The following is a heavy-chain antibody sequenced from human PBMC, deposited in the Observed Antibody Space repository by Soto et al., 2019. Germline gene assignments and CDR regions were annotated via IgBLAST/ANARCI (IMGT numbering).Heavy chain of an antibody. V-gene: IGHV3-23*01. CDR1: GFTFSNYA. Sequence: EVQLLESGGGLVQPGGSLRLSCAVSGFTFSNYAMKWVRQAPGKGLEWVSVVSGSGSSTYYADSVKGRFTISRDNSKNTLYLQMNSLRAGDTAVYYCARRSPTRAFDIWGEGTMVTVSS. CDR2: VSGSGSST. J-gene: IGHJ3*02. D-gene: IGHD2-2*01. CDR3: ARRSPTRAFDI.